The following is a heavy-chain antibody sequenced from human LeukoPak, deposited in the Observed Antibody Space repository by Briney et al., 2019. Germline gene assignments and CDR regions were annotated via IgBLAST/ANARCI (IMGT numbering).Heavy chain of an antibody. CDR2: IYYSGST. CDR1: GGSISSYY. V-gene: IGHV4-59*01. D-gene: IGHD3-10*01. Sequence: PSETLSLTCTVSGGSISSYYWSWIRQPPGKGLEWIGYIYYSGSTNYNPSLKSRVTISVDTSKNQFSLKLSSVTAADTVVYYCARDPSYYYGSGSYFDAFDIWGQGTMVTVSS. J-gene: IGHJ3*02. CDR3: ARDPSYYYGSGSYFDAFDI.